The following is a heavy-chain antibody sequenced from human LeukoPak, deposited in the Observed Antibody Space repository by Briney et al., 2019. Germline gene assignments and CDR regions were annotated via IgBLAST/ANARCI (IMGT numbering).Heavy chain of an antibody. V-gene: IGHV3-23*01. CDR1: GFTFNNYA. J-gene: IGHJ3*01. CDR3: ARDPNGAYIGAFDF. Sequence: GGSLRLSCAASGFTFNNYAMSWVRQAPGKGLEWVSAISGRGGSTYYADSVKGRFTISRDNSKSTLYLQMNSLRVDDTAIYYCARDPNGAYIGAFDFRGQGTMVTVSA. D-gene: IGHD4-17*01. CDR2: ISGRGGST.